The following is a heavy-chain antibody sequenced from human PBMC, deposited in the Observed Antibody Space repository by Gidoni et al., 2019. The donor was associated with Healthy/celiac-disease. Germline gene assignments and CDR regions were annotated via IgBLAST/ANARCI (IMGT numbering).Heavy chain of an antibody. CDR2: INHSGST. Sequence: QVQLQQWGAGLLKPSETLSLTCAVSGGSFSGYYWSWIRQPPGKGLEWIGEINHSGSTNYNPSLKSRVTISVDTSKNQFSLKLSSVTAADTAVYYCARRAGSYDFWSGYYRGYAFDIWGQGTMVTVSS. D-gene: IGHD3-3*01. V-gene: IGHV4-34*01. J-gene: IGHJ3*02. CDR3: ARRAGSYDFWSGYYRGYAFDI. CDR1: GGSFSGYY.